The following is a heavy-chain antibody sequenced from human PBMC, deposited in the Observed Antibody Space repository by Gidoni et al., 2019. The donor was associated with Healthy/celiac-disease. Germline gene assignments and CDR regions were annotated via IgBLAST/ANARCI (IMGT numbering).Heavy chain of an antibody. V-gene: IGHV4-30-4*01. D-gene: IGHD2-15*01. Sequence: YSGSTYYNPSLKSRVTISVDTSKNQFSLKLSSVTAADTAVYYCARVLLDCSGGSCYEGYFDYWGQGTLVTVSS. J-gene: IGHJ4*02. CDR3: ARVLLDCSGGSCYEGYFDY. CDR2: YSGST.